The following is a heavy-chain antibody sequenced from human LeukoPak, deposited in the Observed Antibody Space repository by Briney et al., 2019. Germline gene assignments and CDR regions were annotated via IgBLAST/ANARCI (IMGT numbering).Heavy chain of an antibody. CDR2: ISAYNGNT. CDR1: GYTFTSYG. D-gene: IGHD2-2*01. V-gene: IGHV1-18*01. Sequence: ASVKVSCKASGYTFTSYGISWVRQAHGQGLEWMGWISAYNGNTNYAQKLQGRVTMTADTSTSTAYMELRSLRSDDTAVYYCARAKIVVVPAAFDYWGQGTLVTVSS. CDR3: ARAKIVVVPAAFDY. J-gene: IGHJ4*02.